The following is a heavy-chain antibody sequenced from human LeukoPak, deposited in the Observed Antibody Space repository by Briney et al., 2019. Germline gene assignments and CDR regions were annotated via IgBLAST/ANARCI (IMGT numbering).Heavy chain of an antibody. CDR2: IYPSGST. CDR1: GGSISSGGYS. J-gene: IGHJ5*02. Sequence: PSQTLSLTCAVSGGSISSGGYSWTWIRQPPGKDLEWIGYIYPSGSTYYTPSLKSRVTISLDRSKNQFSLKLSSVTAADTAVYYCTRGITDWFDPWGQGTLVTVSS. V-gene: IGHV4-30-2*01. D-gene: IGHD1-14*01. CDR3: TRGITDWFDP.